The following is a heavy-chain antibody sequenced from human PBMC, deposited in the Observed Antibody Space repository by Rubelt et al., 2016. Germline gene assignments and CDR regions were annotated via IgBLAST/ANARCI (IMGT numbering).Heavy chain of an antibody. CDR1: GFTFSSCE. J-gene: IGHJ4*02. Sequence: VRLVESGGGVVQPGRSLRLSCAASGFTFSSCEMNWVRQAPGKGLEWVSYISSSGSTIYYADSVKGRLTISRDNAKNSLYLQMNSLRAEDTAVYYCAIPGYSYCTSDSWGQGSLVIVSS. D-gene: IGHD5-18*01. V-gene: IGHV3-48*03. CDR3: AIPGYSYCTSDS. CDR2: ISSSGSTI.